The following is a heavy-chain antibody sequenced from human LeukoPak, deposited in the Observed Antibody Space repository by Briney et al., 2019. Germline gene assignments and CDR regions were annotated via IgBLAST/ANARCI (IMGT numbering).Heavy chain of an antibody. D-gene: IGHD3-16*02. J-gene: IGHJ4*02. Sequence: GGSLRLSCAASGFTFSSYGMHWVRQAPGKGLEWVAFIRYDGSNKYYADSVKGRFTISRDNSKNTLYLQMNSLRAEDTAVYYCAKSSLRLRLGELSPYFDYWGQGTLVTVSS. CDR1: GFTFSSYG. CDR2: IRYDGSNK. V-gene: IGHV3-30*02. CDR3: AKSSLRLRLGELSPYFDY.